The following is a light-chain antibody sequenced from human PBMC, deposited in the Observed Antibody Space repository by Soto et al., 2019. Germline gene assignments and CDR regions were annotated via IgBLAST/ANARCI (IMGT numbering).Light chain of an antibody. CDR1: ETVATN. CDR3: QQSCEWPSLT. J-gene: IGKJ1*01. Sequence: VMTQSPATLSVSPGARASLSCWASETVATNLAWYQQKPCQAPRLLIYGASTRAAGISDRFRGSGSGTEFTLAISSLLSDDSAIYYCQQSCEWPSLTVGQGTKVEI. V-gene: IGKV3-15*01. CDR2: GAS.